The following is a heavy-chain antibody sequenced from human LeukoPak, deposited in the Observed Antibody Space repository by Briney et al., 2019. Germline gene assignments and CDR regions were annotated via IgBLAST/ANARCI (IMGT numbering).Heavy chain of an antibody. CDR1: GFTFSSYT. D-gene: IGHD3-9*01. V-gene: IGHV3-64D*06. CDR2: ITNNGGNT. J-gene: IGHJ4*02. CDR3: VIVRGYFDSSGSDY. Sequence: RGSLRLSCSASGFTFSSYTIHWVRQAPGKGLEFVSAITNNGGNTYYADSVKGRFTISRDNSKNTVYLQMSSLRAEDTAVYYCVIVRGYFDSSGSDYWGQGTLVTVSS.